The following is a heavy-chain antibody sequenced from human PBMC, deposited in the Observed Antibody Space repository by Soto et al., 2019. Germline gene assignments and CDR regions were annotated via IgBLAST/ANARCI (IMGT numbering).Heavy chain of an antibody. CDR1: GFTFSNYY. CDR3: TRVSASDWHVNDRDYFDA. J-gene: IGHJ4*01. CDR2: ISSREVTV. Sequence: GGSLRLFCAASGFTFSNYYMTWIRQAPGKGLECLSYISSREVTVYYADSVKGRFTISRYNTKNSLYLQMTTLSDKDTAVYYWTRVSASDWHVNDRDYFDAWGQGTLVTVSS. D-gene: IGHD2-21*02. V-gene: IGHV3-11*01.